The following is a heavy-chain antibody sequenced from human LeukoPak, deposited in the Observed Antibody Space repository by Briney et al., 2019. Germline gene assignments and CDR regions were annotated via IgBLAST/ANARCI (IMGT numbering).Heavy chain of an antibody. CDR1: GYTFTSYG. V-gene: IGHV1-18*01. D-gene: IGHD3-22*01. CDR2: ISAYNGNT. Sequence: ASVKVSCKASGYTFTSYGISWVRQAPGQGLEWMGWISAYNGNTNYAQKLQGRVTMTTDTSTSTAYMELSRLTSDDTAVYYCARSDGFSGYSSLGDSWGQGTLVTVSS. J-gene: IGHJ5*01. CDR3: ARSDGFSGYSSLGDS.